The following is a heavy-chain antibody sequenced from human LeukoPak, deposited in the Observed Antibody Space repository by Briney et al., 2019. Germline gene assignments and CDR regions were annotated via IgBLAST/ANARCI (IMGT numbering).Heavy chain of an antibody. J-gene: IGHJ4*02. CDR3: PKVTRPRISAPIFHY. Sequence: GGSLRLACAASGFTFSPYAMSWVRQAPGKGLDWVSSIIGVSGITYYADSVQGRFTISRDNSKNTLNLQMNSLRAEDTAGYFCPKVTRPRISAPIFHYWAQGPLVPVSS. CDR2: IIGVSGIT. D-gene: IGHD6-6*01. CDR1: GFTFSPYA. V-gene: IGHV3-23*01.